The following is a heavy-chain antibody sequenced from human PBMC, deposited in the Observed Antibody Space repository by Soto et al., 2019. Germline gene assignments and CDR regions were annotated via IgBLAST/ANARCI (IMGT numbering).Heavy chain of an antibody. J-gene: IGHJ4*02. Sequence: GGSLRLSCSASGFTFDSFAMSWVRQAPGKGLEWVSTMSGRGGNTLYADSVKGRFTISRDSSKNTVFLQMNSLRVEDTAVYYCAKSKGFCWNPNCWIFDYWGLGTLVTVSS. V-gene: IGHV3-23*01. CDR2: MSGRGGNT. D-gene: IGHD2-21*02. CDR3: AKSKGFCWNPNCWIFDY. CDR1: GFTFDSFA.